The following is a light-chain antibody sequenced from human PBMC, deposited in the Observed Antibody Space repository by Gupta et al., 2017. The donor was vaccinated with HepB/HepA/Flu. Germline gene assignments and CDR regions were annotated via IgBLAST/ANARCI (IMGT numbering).Light chain of an antibody. Sequence: DVQMTQSPSSLSASVGDRVTISCRASQDIDTYLVWFQQKPGRAPKSLIHAASSLESGVPSKFSGSGSGTDFTLTISSLQSEDVATYYGQQYNTYPYTCGQGTKLEIK. CDR1: QDIDTY. CDR3: QQYNTYPYT. J-gene: IGKJ2*01. CDR2: AAS. V-gene: IGKV1-16*02.